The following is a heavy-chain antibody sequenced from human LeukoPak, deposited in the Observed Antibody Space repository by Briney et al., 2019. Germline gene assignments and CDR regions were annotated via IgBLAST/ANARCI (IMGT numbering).Heavy chain of an antibody. D-gene: IGHD3-10*01. J-gene: IGHJ4*02. V-gene: IGHV4-4*09. CDR3: ARHAVWFGELALDY. Sequence: SETLSLTCTVSGGSISSYFWSWIRQPPGKGLEWIGYIYNNGSTQNNPSLKSRVTISVDTSKNQFSLKLSSVTAADTAVYYCARHAVWFGELALDYWGQGTLVTVSS. CDR1: GGSISSYF. CDR2: IYNNGST.